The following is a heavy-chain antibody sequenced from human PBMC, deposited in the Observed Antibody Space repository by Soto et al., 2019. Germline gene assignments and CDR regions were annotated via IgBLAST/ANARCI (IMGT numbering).Heavy chain of an antibody. V-gene: IGHV3-23*01. D-gene: IGHD6-6*01. J-gene: IGHJ4*02. CDR3: AKGSTTAARPSAQSFDS. Sequence: AGGSLRLSCAASGFTFYNYAMSWVRQAPGMGLEWVSVIGGSGTYTYYSDSVKGRFTISRDSSKHTLYLQMNSLRAEDTAMYYCAKGSTTAARPSAQSFDSWGQGTLVTVSS. CDR1: GFTFYNYA. CDR2: IGGSGTYT.